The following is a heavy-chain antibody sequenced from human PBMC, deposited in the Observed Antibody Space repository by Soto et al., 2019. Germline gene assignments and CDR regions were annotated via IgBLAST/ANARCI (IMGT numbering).Heavy chain of an antibody. D-gene: IGHD1-26*01. CDR2: IWYDGSNK. Sequence: GGSLRLSCAASGFTFSIYAMHWVRHAPGKGLEWVAVIWYDGSNKYYADSVKGRFTISRDNSKNTLYLQMNSLRAEDTAVYYCARAQSSGSYYSDYWGQGTLVTVSS. CDR1: GFTFSIYA. J-gene: IGHJ4*02. CDR3: ARAQSSGSYYSDY. V-gene: IGHV3-33*01.